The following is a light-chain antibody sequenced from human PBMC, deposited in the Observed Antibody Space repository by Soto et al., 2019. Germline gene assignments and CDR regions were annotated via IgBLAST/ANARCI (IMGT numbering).Light chain of an antibody. CDR2: AAS. CDR3: QQSYNTPYT. V-gene: IGKV1-39*01. J-gene: IGKJ2*01. Sequence: DIQMTQSPSSLSASVGDRVTITCRASQSISSYLNWYQQKPGKAPKLLIYAASSLQSGVPSRFSGSGSGTDFTLTISSLQPVDFATYYCQQSYNTPYTFGQGTKLEIK. CDR1: QSISSY.